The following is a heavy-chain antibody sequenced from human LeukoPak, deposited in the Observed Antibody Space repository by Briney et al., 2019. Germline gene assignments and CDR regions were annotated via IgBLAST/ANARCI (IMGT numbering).Heavy chain of an antibody. V-gene: IGHV1-46*01. D-gene: IGHD2-2*01. Sequence: ASVKVSCEASGYTFTSFFIHWVRQAPGQGLEWMGRVNPRGGSTSYARKFQGRVTMTRDTSTNTVYMELNSLRPEDTAIYYCARDLGYCSTGTCPYFDNWGQGTLVTVSS. CDR1: GYTFTSFF. CDR2: VNPRGGST. CDR3: ARDLGYCSTGTCPYFDN. J-gene: IGHJ4*02.